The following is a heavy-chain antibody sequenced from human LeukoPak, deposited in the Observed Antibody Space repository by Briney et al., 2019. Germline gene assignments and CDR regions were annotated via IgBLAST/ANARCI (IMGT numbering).Heavy chain of an antibody. V-gene: IGHV3-30*02. Sequence: GGSLRLSCAASGFTFSSYGMHWVRQAPGKGLEWVAFIRYDGSNKYYADSVKGRFTISRDNSKNTLYLQMNSLRAEDTAVYYCARVAHSSSWYWFDPWGQGTLVTVSS. CDR2: IRYDGSNK. J-gene: IGHJ5*02. CDR1: GFTFSSYG. D-gene: IGHD6-13*01. CDR3: ARVAHSSSWYWFDP.